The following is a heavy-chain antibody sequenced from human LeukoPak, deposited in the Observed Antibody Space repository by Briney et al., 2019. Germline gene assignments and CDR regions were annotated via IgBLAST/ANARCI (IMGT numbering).Heavy chain of an antibody. CDR2: IYYSGST. Sequence: SETLSLTCTVSGGSISSSTYYWGWIRQPPGKGLEWIGNIYYSGSTYYNPSLKSRVTISVDTSKNQFSLKLSSVTAADTAVYYCAREKGIAAAGTGNWFDPWGQGTLVTVSS. CDR1: GGSISSSTYY. D-gene: IGHD6-13*01. J-gene: IGHJ5*02. V-gene: IGHV4-39*07. CDR3: AREKGIAAAGTGNWFDP.